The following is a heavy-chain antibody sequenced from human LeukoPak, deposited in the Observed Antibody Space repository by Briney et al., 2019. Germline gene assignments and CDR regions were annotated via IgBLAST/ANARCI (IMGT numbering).Heavy chain of an antibody. CDR2: IYYSGST. CDR1: GGTISSGDYY. J-gene: IGHJ4*02. D-gene: IGHD1-20*01. Sequence: SETLSLTCTVSGGTISSGDYYWSWIRQPPGKGLEWIGYIYYSGSTYYNPSLKSRVTISVDTSKNQFSLKLSSVTAADTAVYYCARVEYNWNDEGFDYWGQGTLVTVSS. CDR3: ARVEYNWNDEGFDY. V-gene: IGHV4-30-4*08.